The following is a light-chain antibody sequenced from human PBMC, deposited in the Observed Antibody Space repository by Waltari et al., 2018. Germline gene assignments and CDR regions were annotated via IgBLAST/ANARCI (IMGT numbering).Light chain of an antibody. V-gene: IGLV2-14*01. Sequence: QAALTQPASVSGSPGQSITISCTGTSSSVDRYNYVSWYQQHPGKAPKLMIYEVSNRPSGVSDRFSGSKSGNTASLTISGLQAEDEAVYFCSSYTSSSTLGVFGTGTKVTVL. CDR1: SSSVDRYNY. CDR3: SSYTSSSTLGV. J-gene: IGLJ1*01. CDR2: EVS.